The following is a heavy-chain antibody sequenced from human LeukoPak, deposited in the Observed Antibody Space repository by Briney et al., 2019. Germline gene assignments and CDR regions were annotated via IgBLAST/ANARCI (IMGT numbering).Heavy chain of an antibody. V-gene: IGHV4-34*01. CDR3: ARGLVAVAGRGGYGY. CDR1: GGSFSGYY. CDR2: INHSGST. J-gene: IGHJ4*02. Sequence: SETLSLTCAVYGGSFSGYYWSWIRQPPGKGLEXXXEINHSGSTNYNPSLKSRVTISVDTSKNQFSLKLSSVTAADTAVYYCARGLVAVAGRGGYGYWGQGTLVTVSS. D-gene: IGHD6-19*01.